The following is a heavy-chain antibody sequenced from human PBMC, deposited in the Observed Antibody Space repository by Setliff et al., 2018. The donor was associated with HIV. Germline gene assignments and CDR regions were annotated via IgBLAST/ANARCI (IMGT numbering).Heavy chain of an antibody. V-gene: IGHV4-59*12. CDR1: GGSISSYY. D-gene: IGHD3-3*01. J-gene: IGHJ5*02. CDR3: ARDSSGVADYDFWSGRNWFDP. Sequence: SETLSLTCTVSGGSISSYYWSWIRQPPGKGLEWIGYIYYSGSTNYNPSLKSRVTISVDTSKNQFSLKLSSVTAADTAVYYCARDSSGVADYDFWSGRNWFDPWGQGILVTVS. CDR2: IYYSGST.